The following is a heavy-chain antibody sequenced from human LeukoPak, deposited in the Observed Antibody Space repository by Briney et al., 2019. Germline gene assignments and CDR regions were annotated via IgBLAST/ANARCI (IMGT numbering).Heavy chain of an antibody. V-gene: IGHV4-39*01. D-gene: IGHD2-15*01. CDR1: GGSISSSSYH. Sequence: PSETLSLTCTVSGGSISSSSYHWGWIRQPPGKGLEWIGGIYYSGSTYYNPSLKSRVTISIDAAKNQFSLMLTSVTAADTAVYYCARLVPPGGGDCTGSNCHTVYFFDYWGQGTLVTVSS. CDR3: ARLVPPGGGDCTGSNCHTVYFFDY. J-gene: IGHJ4*02. CDR2: IYYSGST.